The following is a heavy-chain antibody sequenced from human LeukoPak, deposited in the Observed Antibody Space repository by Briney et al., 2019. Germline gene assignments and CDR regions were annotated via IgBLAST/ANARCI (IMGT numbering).Heavy chain of an antibody. CDR1: GFTFSSHT. Sequence: GGSLRLSCAASGFTFSSHTMSWVRQAPGKGLEWVSSIGSSNEYIYYVDSVKGRFAISRDNAKDSLYLQMNSLRAEDTAVYYCARERFHGSGAPRYDLWGQGTQVTVSS. CDR2: IGSSNEYI. CDR3: ARERFHGSGAPRYDL. J-gene: IGHJ4*02. V-gene: IGHV3-21*01. D-gene: IGHD3-10*01.